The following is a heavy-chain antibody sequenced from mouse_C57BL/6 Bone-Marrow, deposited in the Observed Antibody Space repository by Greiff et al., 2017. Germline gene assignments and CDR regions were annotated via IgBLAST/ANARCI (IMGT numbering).Heavy chain of an antibody. Sequence: EVKLVESGGGLVKPGGSLKLSCAASGFTFSSYAMSWVRQTPEKRLEWVATISDGGSYTYYPDNVKGRFTISRDNAKNNLYLQMSHLKSEDTAMHYCARDRTGPFAYWGQGTLVTVSA. J-gene: IGHJ3*01. V-gene: IGHV5-4*01. CDR2: ISDGGSYT. CDR1: GFTFSSYA. D-gene: IGHD4-1*01. CDR3: ARDRTGPFAY.